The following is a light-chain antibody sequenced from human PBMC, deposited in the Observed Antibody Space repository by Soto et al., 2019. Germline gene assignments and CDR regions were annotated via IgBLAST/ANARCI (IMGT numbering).Light chain of an antibody. CDR1: SSNIGAGYD. CDR3: QSYDSSLSGYV. CDR2: DNN. J-gene: IGLJ1*01. Sequence: QSVLTQPPSVSGAPGQRVTISCTGSSSNIGAGYDVHWYQQLPGTAPKLLIYDNNNRPSGVPDRFSGSKSGTSASLALPGLQAEDEADYSCQSYDSSLSGYVFGTGTKVTVL. V-gene: IGLV1-40*01.